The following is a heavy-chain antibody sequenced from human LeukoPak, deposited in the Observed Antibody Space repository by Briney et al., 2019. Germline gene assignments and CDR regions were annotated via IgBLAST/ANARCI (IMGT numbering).Heavy chain of an antibody. V-gene: IGHV2-5*02. CDR2: IYWDDDK. D-gene: IGHD2-2*01. CDR1: GFSLSTSGVG. CDR3: AHMPSCYCGFDY. J-gene: IGHJ4*02. Sequence: ESGPTLAKPTQALTLTCTFSGFSLSTSGVGVGWIRQPPGKALEWHAPIYWDDDKRYSTALKRRLTITKDTSKNQVVFTMTNMDPVDTATYYCAHMPSCYCGFDYWGQGTLVTVSS.